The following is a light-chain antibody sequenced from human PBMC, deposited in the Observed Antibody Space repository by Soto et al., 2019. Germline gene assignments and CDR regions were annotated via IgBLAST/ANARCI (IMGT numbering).Light chain of an antibody. Sequence: QSVLTQPPSASGSPGQPVTISRTGTSSDVGGYDYVSWYQQHPGKAPKLMIYEVSNRPSGVSNRFSGSKSGNTASLTISGLQAEDETDYYCFSYTSSGTYVFGTGTKATVL. J-gene: IGLJ1*01. CDR2: EVS. CDR1: SSDVGGYDY. CDR3: FSYTSSGTYV. V-gene: IGLV2-14*01.